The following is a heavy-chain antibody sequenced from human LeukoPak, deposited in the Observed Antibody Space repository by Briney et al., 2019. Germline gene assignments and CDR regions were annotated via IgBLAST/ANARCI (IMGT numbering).Heavy chain of an antibody. CDR3: AGRGMATIYWANYYYYGMDV. Sequence: SETLSLTCTVSGGSISSSSYYWGWIRQPPGKGLEWIGSIYYSGSTYYNPSLKSRVTISVDTSKNQFFLKLSSVTAADTAVYYCAGRGMATIYWANYYYYGMDVWGQGTTVTVSS. J-gene: IGHJ6*02. CDR2: IYYSGST. CDR1: GGSISSSSYY. V-gene: IGHV4-39*01. D-gene: IGHD5-24*01.